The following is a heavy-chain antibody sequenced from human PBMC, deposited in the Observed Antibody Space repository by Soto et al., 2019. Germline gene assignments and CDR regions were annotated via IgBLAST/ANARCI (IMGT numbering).Heavy chain of an antibody. D-gene: IGHD3-16*01. CDR3: ARGGGRHLRPLET. Sequence: QALLEQSGPAVKKPGDSVRISCWLYDSVFVTSVITWLRQAPGQGLEWMGRISANDGGTLSAMKFTDRLVMSTEPTRNMGYLQLWDVTSDDSAVYFCARGGGRHLRPLETWGHGTPVTVSS. CDR1: DSVFVTSV. V-gene: IGHV1-18*01. J-gene: IGHJ4*01. CDR2: ISANDGGT.